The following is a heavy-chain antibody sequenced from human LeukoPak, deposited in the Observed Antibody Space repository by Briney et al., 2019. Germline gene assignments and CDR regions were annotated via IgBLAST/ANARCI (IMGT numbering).Heavy chain of an antibody. J-gene: IGHJ4*02. V-gene: IGHV3-66*04. CDR2: IYSGGIT. CDR1: GFTVSSTS. D-gene: IGHD1-26*01. CDR3: ARPRSGSYYFDY. Sequence: GGSLRLSCAASGFTVSSTSMSWVRQAPGKGLEWASLIYSGGITYYADSVKGRFTISRDNSKNTLYLQMSSLRAEDTALYYCARPRSGSYYFDYWGQGTLVTVSS.